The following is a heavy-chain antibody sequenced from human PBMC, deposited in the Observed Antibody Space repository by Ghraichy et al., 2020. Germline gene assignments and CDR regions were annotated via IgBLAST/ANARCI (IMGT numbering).Heavy chain of an antibody. V-gene: IGHV3-64*01. CDR2: IFGNGDHP. J-gene: IGHJ5*02. Sequence: GGSLRLSCADSGFTFSVYPMHWVRQAPGKGLEFLSSIFGNGDHPSYAHSVQGRFIISRDNSKNTLYLQMSSLTPDDTAIYYCARDSTAAWSFDPWGQGTLVTVSS. CDR3: ARDSTAAWSFDP. CDR1: GFTFSVYP. D-gene: IGHD2-2*01.